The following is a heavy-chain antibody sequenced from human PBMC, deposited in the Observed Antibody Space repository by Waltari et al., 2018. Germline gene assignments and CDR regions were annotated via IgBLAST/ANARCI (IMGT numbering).Heavy chain of an antibody. CDR1: GGPISSYY. V-gene: IGHV4-59*01. CDR3: ARDSGYYGSGSYYKVFDY. Sequence: QVQLQESGPGLVKPSETLSLPCTVSGGPISSYYWSWTRQPPGKGLEWIGYIYYSGSTNYNPSLKSRVTISVDTSKNQFSLKLSSVTAADTAVYYCARDSGYYGSGSYYKVFDYWGQGTLVTVSS. D-gene: IGHD3-10*01. CDR2: IYYSGST. J-gene: IGHJ4*02.